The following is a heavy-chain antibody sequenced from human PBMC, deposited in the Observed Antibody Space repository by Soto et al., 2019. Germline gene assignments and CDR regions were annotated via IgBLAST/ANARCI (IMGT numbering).Heavy chain of an antibody. CDR3: VRKYPGTRPFDY. CDR2: IGTDGNT. D-gene: IGHD1-1*01. Sequence: GGSLRLSCAASGFSFNSYAMNWVRQAPGKGLAWVSAIGTDGNTYYANSVKGRFTISRDNSRTTLYLQMNSLRVEDTALYYCVRKYPGTRPFDYWGQGTLLTLSS. J-gene: IGHJ4*01. CDR1: GFSFNSYA. V-gene: IGHV3-23*01.